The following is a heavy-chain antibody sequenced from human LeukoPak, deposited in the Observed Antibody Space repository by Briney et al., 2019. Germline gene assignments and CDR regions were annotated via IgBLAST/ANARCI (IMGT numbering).Heavy chain of an antibody. J-gene: IGHJ3*02. D-gene: IGHD3-10*01. CDR1: GFTFSNYG. CDR2: TDTSGNYL. CDR3: ARGRSITLLRGVAMSDGFDI. Sequence: TGGSLRLSCAASGFTFSNYGMNWVRQAPGKGLEWVSFTDTSGNYLYYGDSVKGRFTISRDNAKNLVFLQMNGLRAEDTAVYYCARGRSITLLRGVAMSDGFDIWGQGAMVAVSS. V-gene: IGHV3-21*01.